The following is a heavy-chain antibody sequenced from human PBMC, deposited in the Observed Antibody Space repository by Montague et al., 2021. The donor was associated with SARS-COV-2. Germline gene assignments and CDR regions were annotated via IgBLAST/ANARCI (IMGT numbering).Heavy chain of an antibody. Sequence: SRSLSFSASGFPFSNSAMNWVRQAPGKGLEWVSGSSGSDGGTHYADSVKGRFTISRDNSKNVLYLQMNSLRAEDTALYYCAKDSYYYGLGYGMDVWGQGTTVTVSS. CDR3: AKDSYYYGLGYGMDV. J-gene: IGHJ6*02. D-gene: IGHD3-10*01. CDR2: SSGSDGGT. CDR1: GFPFSNSA. V-gene: IGHV3-23*01.